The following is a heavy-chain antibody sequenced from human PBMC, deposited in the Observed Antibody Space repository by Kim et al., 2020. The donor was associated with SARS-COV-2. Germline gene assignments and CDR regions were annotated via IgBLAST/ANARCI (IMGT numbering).Heavy chain of an antibody. CDR1: GFTFISYW. D-gene: IGHD3-22*01. Sequence: GGSLRLSCAASGFTFISYWMHWVRQVPGKGLVWVSRINSDGSTTSYADSVKGRFTISRDNAKNTLYLQMNSLRAEDTAVYYCARGPTDYFELNFGPWGQGTLVTVS. CDR3: ARGPTDYFELNFGP. V-gene: IGHV3-74*01. CDR2: INSDGSTT. J-gene: IGHJ5*02.